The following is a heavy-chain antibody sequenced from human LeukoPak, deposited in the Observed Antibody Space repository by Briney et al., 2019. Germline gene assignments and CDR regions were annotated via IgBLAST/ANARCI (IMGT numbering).Heavy chain of an antibody. D-gene: IGHD3-22*01. V-gene: IGHV3-23*01. J-gene: IGHJ4*02. Sequence: GGCLRLSCAASGFTFSSYAMSWVRQAPGKGLEWVSAITSSGGSTYYVDSVKGRFTISRDNSKNTLYLQVNSLRAEDTAVYYCAKRYYYDNSALWDSWGQGTLVTVSS. CDR2: ITSSGGST. CDR3: AKRYYYDNSALWDS. CDR1: GFTFSSYA.